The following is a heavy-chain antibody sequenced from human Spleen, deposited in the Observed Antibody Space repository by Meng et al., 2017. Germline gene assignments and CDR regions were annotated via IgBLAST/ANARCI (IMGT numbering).Heavy chain of an antibody. D-gene: IGHD3-22*01. V-gene: IGHV7-4-1*02. CDR1: GYTFTTYP. J-gene: IGHJ5*02. Sequence: QVELVQYGSELKRPGASVKVSCKASGYTFTTYPMHWVRQAPGQGLEWLGLINTNTGNPTYAPGFTGRFVFSLDTSISTAYLQISGLRAEDTAIYYCARTKEYYDSSHDLWGQGTLVTVSS. CDR2: INTNTGNP. CDR3: ARTKEYYDSSHDL.